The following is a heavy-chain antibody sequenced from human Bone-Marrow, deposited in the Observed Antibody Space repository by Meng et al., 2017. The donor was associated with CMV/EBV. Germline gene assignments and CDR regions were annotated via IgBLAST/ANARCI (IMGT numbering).Heavy chain of an antibody. Sequence: GGSLRLSCAASGFTFSSYAMHWVRQAPGKGLEWVAVISYDGSNKYYADSVKGRFTISRDNSKNTLFLQMNSLRAEDTAVFYCAKRDTTKYFDSWGQGILVTVSS. CDR3: AKRDTTKYFDS. CDR1: GFTFSSYA. J-gene: IGHJ4*02. D-gene: IGHD5-18*01. CDR2: ISYDGSNK. V-gene: IGHV3-30-3*02.